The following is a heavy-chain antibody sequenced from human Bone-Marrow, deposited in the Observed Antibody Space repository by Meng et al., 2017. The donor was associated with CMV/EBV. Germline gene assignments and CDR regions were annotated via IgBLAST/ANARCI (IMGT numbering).Heavy chain of an antibody. V-gene: IGHV4-59*01. Sequence: GSLRLSCTVSGGSISSYYCSWIRKLPGKGLEWIWYNYYSGSTNYNPTLKSRVTISVDTSKTQFSLKLSSVTAACTAVYYWAREFGPGYDFWSGNNWFDPWGQGTLVTVSS. CDR2: NYYSGST. J-gene: IGHJ5*02. CDR3: AREFGPGYDFWSGNNWFDP. CDR1: GGSISSYY. D-gene: IGHD3-3*01.